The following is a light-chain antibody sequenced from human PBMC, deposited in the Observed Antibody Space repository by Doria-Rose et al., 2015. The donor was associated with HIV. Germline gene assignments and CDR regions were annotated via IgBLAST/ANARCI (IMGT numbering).Light chain of an antibody. CDR2: KAS. V-gene: IGKV1-5*03. J-gene: IGKJ1*01. CDR1: QSISNW. CDR3: QHFDKYFSWT. Sequence: DIQLAQSPSTLSASVGDRVTITCRDSQSISNWLAWYQQKPGQAPKLLIYKASTLQSGVPSRFRGSGSGTEFTLTINSLQPDDFATYYCQHFDKYFSWTFGHGTKVDIK.